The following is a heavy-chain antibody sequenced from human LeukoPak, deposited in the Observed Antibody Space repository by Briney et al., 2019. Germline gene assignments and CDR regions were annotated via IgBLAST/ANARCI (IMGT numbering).Heavy chain of an antibody. CDR1: GGSISSSNW. Sequence: SETLSLTCAVSGGSISSSNWWSWVRQPPGKGLEWIGEIYHSGSTNYNPSLKSRVTISVDKSKNQFSLKLSSVTAANTAVYYCARIATYSSSDSYFDYWGQGTLVTVSS. CDR3: ARIATYSSSDSYFDY. V-gene: IGHV4-4*02. D-gene: IGHD5-24*01. CDR2: IYHSGST. J-gene: IGHJ4*02.